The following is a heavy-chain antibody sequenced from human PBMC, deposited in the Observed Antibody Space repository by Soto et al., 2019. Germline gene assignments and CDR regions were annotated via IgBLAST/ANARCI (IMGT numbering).Heavy chain of an antibody. Sequence: GGSLRLSCAVSGFTFSDYFMHWVRQAPGKGLEWVAIIWYDGSNRYYADSVKGRFTIFRDDSKNTVYLQMNSLRLEDTAVYYCARDELDTTGHVLDIWGQGTMVTVSS. J-gene: IGHJ3*02. CDR2: IWYDGSNR. CDR1: GFTFSDYF. D-gene: IGHD1-1*01. V-gene: IGHV3-33*01. CDR3: ARDELDTTGHVLDI.